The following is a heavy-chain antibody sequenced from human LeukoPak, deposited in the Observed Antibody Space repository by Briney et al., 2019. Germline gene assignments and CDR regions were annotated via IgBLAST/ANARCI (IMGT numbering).Heavy chain of an antibody. J-gene: IGHJ4*02. CDR1: GFTVSSNY. D-gene: IGHD3-16*01. CDR2: IYAGGST. V-gene: IGHV3-66*01. Sequence: GGSLRLSCAASGFTVSSNYMSWVRQAPGKGLEWVSVIYAGGSTYYADSVEGRFTISRDSSKNTLYLQMNSLRAEDTAVCYCARSLRARSPFDYWGQGTLVTVSS. CDR3: ARSLRARSPFDY.